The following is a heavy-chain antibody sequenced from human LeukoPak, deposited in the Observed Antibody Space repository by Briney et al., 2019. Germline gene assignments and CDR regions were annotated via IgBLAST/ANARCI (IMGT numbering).Heavy chain of an antibody. CDR2: IYYSGST. V-gene: IGHV4-59*01. Sequence: SETLSLTCTVSGGSISSYYWSWIRQPPGKGLEWIGYIYYSGSTNYNPSLQSRVTISLDTSKNQCSLKLSSVTAADTAVYYCARRVNYYYYMDVWGKGTTVTISS. CDR1: GGSISSYY. J-gene: IGHJ6*03. CDR3: ARRVNYYYYMDV.